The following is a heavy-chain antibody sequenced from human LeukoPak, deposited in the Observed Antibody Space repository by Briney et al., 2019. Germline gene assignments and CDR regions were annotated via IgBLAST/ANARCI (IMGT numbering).Heavy chain of an antibody. CDR3: ARGHTRITMLRGSRSAYYFDY. V-gene: IGHV4-38-2*02. Sequence: SETLSLTCTVSGYSISSGYCWGWIRQPPGKGLEWIGEINHSVGTNYNPSLKSRVTMSLDTSKNQFSLKLSSVTAADTAVYYCARGHTRITMLRGSRSAYYFDYWGQGTLVTVSS. J-gene: IGHJ4*02. CDR2: INHSVGT. CDR1: GYSISSGYC. D-gene: IGHD3-10*01.